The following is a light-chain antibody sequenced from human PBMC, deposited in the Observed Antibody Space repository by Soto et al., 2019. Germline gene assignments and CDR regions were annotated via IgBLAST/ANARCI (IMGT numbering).Light chain of an antibody. CDR1: SSDIGGYDY. Sequence: QSALTQPASVSGSPGQSITISCTGTSSDIGGYDYVSWYQQHPGKAPKLMIYDVSHRPSGVSDRFSGSKSGNTASLSISGLQVDDEADYYCSSYTISITLIFGGGTKLTVL. J-gene: IGLJ2*01. CDR3: SSYTISITLI. CDR2: DVS. V-gene: IGLV2-14*03.